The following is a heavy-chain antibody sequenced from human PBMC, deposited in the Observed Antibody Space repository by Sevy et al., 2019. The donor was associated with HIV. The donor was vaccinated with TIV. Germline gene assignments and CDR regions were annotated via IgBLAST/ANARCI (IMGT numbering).Heavy chain of an antibody. J-gene: IGHJ4*02. CDR1: GFTFSSYE. Sequence: GGSLRLSCAASGFTFSSYEMNWVRQAPGKGLEWVSYISSSGSTIYYADSVKGRFTISRDNAKNSLYLQMNSLRAEDTAVYYCARDSRYCSSTSCSDFDYWGQGTLVTVSS. D-gene: IGHD2-2*01. CDR3: ARDSRYCSSTSCSDFDY. CDR2: ISSSGSTI. V-gene: IGHV3-48*03.